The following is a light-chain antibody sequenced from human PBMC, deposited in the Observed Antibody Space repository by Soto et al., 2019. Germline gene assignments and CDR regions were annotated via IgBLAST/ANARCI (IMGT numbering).Light chain of an antibody. CDR1: NFNIGASYD. Sequence: QSVLTQPPSVSGAPGQRVTISCTGSNFNIGASYDVSWYQQFPGTAPKLLISGISNRPSGVPDRFSTSKSGTSASLAITGLQAEDEADYYCKCYDSGLGGWVFGGGTKLTVL. CDR3: KCYDSGLGGWV. CDR2: GIS. J-gene: IGLJ3*02. V-gene: IGLV1-40*01.